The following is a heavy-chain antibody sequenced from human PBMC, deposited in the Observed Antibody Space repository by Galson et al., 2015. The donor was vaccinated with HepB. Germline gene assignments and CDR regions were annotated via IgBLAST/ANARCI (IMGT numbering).Heavy chain of an antibody. V-gene: IGHV3-7*03. J-gene: IGHJ6*02. CDR2: IKQDGSEK. CDR3: ARTRTAYYYGVDV. Sequence: SLRLSCAASGFTFSSYWMSWVRQAPGKGLEWVANIKQDGSEKYYVDSVKGRFTISRDNAKNSLYLQMNSLRAEDTAVYYCARTRTAYYYGVDVWGQGTTVTVSS. CDR1: GFTFSSYW. D-gene: IGHD5-18*01.